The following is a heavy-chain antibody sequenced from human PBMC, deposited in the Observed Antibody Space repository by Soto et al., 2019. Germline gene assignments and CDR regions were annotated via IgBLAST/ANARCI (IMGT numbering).Heavy chain of an antibody. CDR2: ISAYNGNT. CDR3: ARGPPFITIFGAPDY. J-gene: IGHJ4*02. D-gene: IGHD3-3*01. Sequence: ASVNVSCKASGYTFTSYGISWVRQAPGQGLEWMGWISAYNGNTNYAQKLQGRVTMTTDTSTSTAYMELRSLRSDDTAVYYCARGPPFITIFGAPDYWGQGTLVTVSS. V-gene: IGHV1-18*01. CDR1: GYTFTSYG.